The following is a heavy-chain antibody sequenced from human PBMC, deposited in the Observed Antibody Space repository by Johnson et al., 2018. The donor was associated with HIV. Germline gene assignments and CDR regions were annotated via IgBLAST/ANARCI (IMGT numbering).Heavy chain of an antibody. D-gene: IGHD3-22*01. Sequence: QVQLVESGGGVVQPGGSLRLSCAASGFTFSSYAMHWVRQAPGKGLEWVSGINWNGGSTGYADSVKGRFTISRDNSKNTLYLQMNSLRAEDTAVYYCARNYYDSSDAFDIWGQGTMVTVSS. CDR3: ARNYYDSSDAFDI. J-gene: IGHJ3*02. V-gene: IGHV3-NL1*01. CDR2: INWNGGST. CDR1: GFTFSSYA.